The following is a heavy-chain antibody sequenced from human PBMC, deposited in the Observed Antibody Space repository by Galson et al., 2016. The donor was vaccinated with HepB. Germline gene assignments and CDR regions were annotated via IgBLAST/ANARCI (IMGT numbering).Heavy chain of an antibody. Sequence: VKVSCKASGYTFTAHYMHWVRQAPGQALEWMGIIDPSRGGISYTQQFHGRITMTSDSSTNTVYMQLTSLTSEEPAVYYYDSRHYPFDYWGRGTLVTVSS. D-gene: IGHD3-10*01. CDR3: DSRHYPFDY. V-gene: IGHV1-46*03. CDR2: IDPSRGGI. J-gene: IGHJ4*02. CDR1: GYTFTAHY.